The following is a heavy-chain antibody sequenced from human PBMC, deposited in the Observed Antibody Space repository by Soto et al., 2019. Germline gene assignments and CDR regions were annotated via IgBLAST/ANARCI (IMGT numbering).Heavy chain of an antibody. D-gene: IGHD1-26*01. J-gene: IGHJ4*02. V-gene: IGHV4-59*01. Sequence: QVQLQESGPGLVKPSETLSLNCTVSGGPISSYYWSWIRQSPGKGLEWIGYIYYSGSTNYNPSLKRRVTLPVHTSKNQFSLELSSVTPADTAVYYSASPTSRCPPRLDYWGQGTLVTVSS. CDR2: IYYSGST. CDR1: GGPISSYY. CDR3: ASPTSRCPPRLDY.